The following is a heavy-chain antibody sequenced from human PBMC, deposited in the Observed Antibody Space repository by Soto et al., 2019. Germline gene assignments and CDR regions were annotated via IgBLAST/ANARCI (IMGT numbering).Heavy chain of an antibody. Sequence: GASVKVSCKASGYTFTSYDINWVRQATGQGLEWMGWMNPNSGNTGYAQKFQGRVTMTRNTSISTAYMELSSLRSEDTAVYYCARAGQWLVNDAFDIWGQGTMVTVSS. CDR1: GYTFTSYD. J-gene: IGHJ3*02. CDR3: ARAGQWLVNDAFDI. D-gene: IGHD6-19*01. CDR2: MNPNSGNT. V-gene: IGHV1-8*01.